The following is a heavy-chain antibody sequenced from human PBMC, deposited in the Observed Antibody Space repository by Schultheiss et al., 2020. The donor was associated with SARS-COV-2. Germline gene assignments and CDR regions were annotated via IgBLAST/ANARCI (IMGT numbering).Heavy chain of an antibody. CDR3: ANARGADYYDSSGYSSLFDY. V-gene: IGHV3-30*18. CDR2: ISYDGSNK. CDR1: GFTFSGYG. D-gene: IGHD3-22*01. J-gene: IGHJ4*02. Sequence: GESLKISCAASGFTFSGYGMHWVRQAPGKGLEWVAVISYDGSNKYYADSVKGRFTISRDNSKNTLYLQMNSLRAEDTAVYYCANARGADYYDSSGYSSLFDYWGQGTLVTVSS.